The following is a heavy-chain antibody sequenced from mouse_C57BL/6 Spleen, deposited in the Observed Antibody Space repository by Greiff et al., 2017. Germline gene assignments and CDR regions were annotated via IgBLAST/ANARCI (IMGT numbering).Heavy chain of an antibody. J-gene: IGHJ3*01. CDR2: INPNNGGT. CDR1: GYTFTDYY. CDR3: EGVFAY. V-gene: IGHV1-26*01. Sequence: EVQLQQSGPELVKPGASVKISCKASGYTFTDYYMNWVKQSHGKSLEWIGDINPNNGGTSYNQKFKGKATLTVDKSSSTAYMELRSLTSEDSAVYYCEGVFAYWGQGTLVTVSA.